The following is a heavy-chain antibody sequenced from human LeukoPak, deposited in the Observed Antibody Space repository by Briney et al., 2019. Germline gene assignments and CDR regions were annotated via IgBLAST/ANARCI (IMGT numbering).Heavy chain of an antibody. CDR2: IWSDGSNK. J-gene: IGHJ4*02. D-gene: IGHD3-22*01. Sequence: GGSLRLSCAASGFTFSSYAMHWVRQAPGKGLEWVAVIWSDGSNKYYADSVKGRFTISRDNSKNTLYLQMNSLRAEDTAVYYCARDPNDSLFDYWGQGTLVTVSS. V-gene: IGHV3-33*08. CDR3: ARDPNDSLFDY. CDR1: GFTFSSYA.